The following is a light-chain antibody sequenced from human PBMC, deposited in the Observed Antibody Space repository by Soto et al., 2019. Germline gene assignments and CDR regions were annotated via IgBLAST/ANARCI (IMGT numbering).Light chain of an antibody. CDR3: QQYGSSPQT. CDR2: GAS. V-gene: IGKV3-20*01. J-gene: IGKJ5*01. CDR1: QSVSSSY. Sequence: EIVLTQCPGTVSLSPGERATLSCRASQSVSSSYLAWYQQKPGQAPRLLIYGASRRATGIPDRFSGSGSGTSFTLTISRLEPEDFAVYYCQQYGSSPQTFGQGTRLEI.